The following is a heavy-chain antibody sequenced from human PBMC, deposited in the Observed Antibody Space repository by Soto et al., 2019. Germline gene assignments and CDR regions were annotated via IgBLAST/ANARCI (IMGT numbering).Heavy chain of an antibody. CDR2: IYYSGST. CDR1: GGSISSYY. J-gene: IGHJ6*04. Sequence: SETLSLTCTVSGGSISSYYWSWIRQPPGKGLEWIGYIYYSGSTNYNPSLKSRVTISVDTSKNQFSLKLSSVTAADTAVYYCARHFDSRSVPFPVWGKGTTVTVSS. CDR3: ARHFDSRSVPFPV. V-gene: IGHV4-59*08. D-gene: IGHD6-6*01.